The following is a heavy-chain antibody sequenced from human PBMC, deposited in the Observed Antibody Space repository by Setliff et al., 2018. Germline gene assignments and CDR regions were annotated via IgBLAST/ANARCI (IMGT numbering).Heavy chain of an antibody. J-gene: IGHJ5*02. Sequence: PSETLSLTCAAYGGTFSDYYWTWIRQATGKGLEWIGEINHSGSTNYNPSLRSRVTISIDTSKDQFSLKMSSVTAADAAIYYCARGRNVAARLLDTWGQGSRVTVSS. CDR3: ARGRNVAARLLDT. CDR2: INHSGST. CDR1: GGTFSDYY. D-gene: IGHD6-6*01. V-gene: IGHV4-34*01.